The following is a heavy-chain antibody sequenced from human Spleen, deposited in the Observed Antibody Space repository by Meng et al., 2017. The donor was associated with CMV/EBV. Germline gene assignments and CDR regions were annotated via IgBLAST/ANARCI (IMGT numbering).Heavy chain of an antibody. CDR3: ARYSRRSSTLFVCDMDV. CDR1: GFTFSRYA. V-gene: IGHV3-30-3*01. Sequence: GESLKISCAASGFTFSRYAIHWVRQAPGKGLEWVAVISHDGSKKHYANSVKGRLTISRDNSRNMLFVQMNSLRADDTAVYYCARYSRRSSTLFVCDMDVWGQGTTVTVSS. D-gene: IGHD6-6*01. J-gene: IGHJ6*02. CDR2: ISHDGSKK.